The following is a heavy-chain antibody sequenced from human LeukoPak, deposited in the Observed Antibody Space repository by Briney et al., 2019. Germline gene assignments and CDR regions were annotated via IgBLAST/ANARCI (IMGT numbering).Heavy chain of an antibody. J-gene: IGHJ3*02. CDR1: GFTFSSFW. CDR3: ARSSYSGSLGDDAFDI. D-gene: IGHD1-26*01. Sequence: GGSLRLSCAASGFTFSSFWMSWVRQAPGKGLEWVANIKQDGSEKYYVDSVKGRFTISRDNAKNSLYLQMNSLRAEDTAVYYCARSSYSGSLGDDAFDIWGQGTMVTVSS. CDR2: IKQDGSEK. V-gene: IGHV3-7*01.